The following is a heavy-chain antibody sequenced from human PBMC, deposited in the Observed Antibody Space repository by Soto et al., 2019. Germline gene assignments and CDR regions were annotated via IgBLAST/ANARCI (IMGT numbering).Heavy chain of an antibody. CDR1: GFTVNDYF. Sequence: EVQLVASGVGLVPPGGSLRLYCEASGFTVNDYFIDWVRRAPGKGLEWVGRTRNKARGYTTEYAASVTGRFIISRDHSSNSLLLQMIVRKTEDTAVYYCVLDNDWTDDSWGQGTLVTVSS. CDR3: VLDNDWTDDS. J-gene: IGHJ5*01. V-gene: IGHV3-72*01. D-gene: IGHD2-21*01. CDR2: TRNKARGYTT.